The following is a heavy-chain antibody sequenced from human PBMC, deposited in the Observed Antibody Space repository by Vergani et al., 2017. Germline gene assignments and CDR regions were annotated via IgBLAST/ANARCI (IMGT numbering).Heavy chain of an antibody. J-gene: IGHJ4*02. V-gene: IGHV4-59*02. CDR1: GASVNSYY. CDR2: VSFRGDT. CDR3: ARSRIYYGAGSPDY. D-gene: IGHD3-10*01. Sequence: LQLQESGPRLVKPSQTLSLTCTVSGASVNSYYWSWIRQPPGKGLEWMGYVSFRGDTLYDPSVKGRMTISLNTSSNQFSLYLTSVTAADTAVYYCARSRIYYGAGSPDYWGQGTLVTVSS.